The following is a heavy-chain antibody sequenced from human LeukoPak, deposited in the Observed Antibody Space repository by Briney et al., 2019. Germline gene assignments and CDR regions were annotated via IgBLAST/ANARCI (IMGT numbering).Heavy chain of an antibody. CDR1: GVSISSYY. CDR3: ARDLALRGLIDY. D-gene: IGHD3-10*01. J-gene: IGHJ4*02. V-gene: IGHV4-59*01. CDR2: IHDSGRT. Sequence: SETPSLTCKVSGVSISSYYWSWIRQPPGKGLEWIGYIHDSGRTNYNPSLKSRVTISRDTSKNQFSLRLTSVTAADTAVYYCARDLALRGLIDYWGQGTLVTVSS.